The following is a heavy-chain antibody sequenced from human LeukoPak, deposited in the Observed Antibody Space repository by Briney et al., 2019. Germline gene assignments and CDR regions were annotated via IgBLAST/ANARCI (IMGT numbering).Heavy chain of an antibody. V-gene: IGHV4-59*08. CDR1: GFTFSSYW. D-gene: IGHD2-21*02. CDR2: IYYSGST. Sequence: GSLRLSCAASGFTFSSYWMSWVRQAPGKGLEWIGSIYYSGSTDYNPSLKSRVTISIDTSKNQFSLKQSSVTAADTAVYYCARGDWGSPDYYYMDVWGKGTTVTISS. CDR3: ARGDWGSPDYYYMDV. J-gene: IGHJ6*03.